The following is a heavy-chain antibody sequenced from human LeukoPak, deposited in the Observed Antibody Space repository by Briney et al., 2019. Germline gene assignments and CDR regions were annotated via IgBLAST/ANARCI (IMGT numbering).Heavy chain of an antibody. CDR2: IYYSGST. D-gene: IGHD2-15*01. CDR1: GGSISSYY. CDR3: ARVHQGVVGMDV. J-gene: IGHJ6*02. Sequence: PSETLSLTCTVPGGSISSYYWSWIRQPPGKGLEWIGYIYYSGSTNYNPSLKSRVTISVDTSKNQFSLKLSSVTAADTAVYYCARVHQGVVGMDVWGQGTTVTVSS. V-gene: IGHV4-59*01.